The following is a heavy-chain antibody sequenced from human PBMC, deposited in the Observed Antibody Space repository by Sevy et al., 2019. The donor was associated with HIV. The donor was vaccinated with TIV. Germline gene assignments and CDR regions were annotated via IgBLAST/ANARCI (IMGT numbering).Heavy chain of an antibody. CDR3: ARYTSSSYWFFDL. CDR2: IYYSGST. J-gene: IGHJ2*01. Sequence: LTCTVSGGSINTHYWSWIRQSPGKGLEWIGYIYYSGSTNYNPSLKSRVTISLDTTNNQFSLRVTSVTAADTAVYYCARYTSSSYWFFDLWGRGTQVTVSS. CDR1: GGSINTHY. V-gene: IGHV4-59*11. D-gene: IGHD6-6*01.